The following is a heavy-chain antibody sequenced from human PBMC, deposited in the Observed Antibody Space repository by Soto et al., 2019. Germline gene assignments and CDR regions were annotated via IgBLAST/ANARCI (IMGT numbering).Heavy chain of an antibody. CDR1: RFTFRNYA. CDR3: AKDQEQQLGDFYFDS. J-gene: IGHJ4*02. D-gene: IGHD6-13*01. CDR2: ISGSGGTT. Sequence: EVQLLVSGGGLIQPGGSLRLSCAASRFTFRNYAMSWVRQAPGKGLEWVAGISGSGGTTHYADPVKGRFTISRDNSKNTLYLQMNSLRAEDTALYYCAKDQEQQLGDFYFDSWGQGTLVTVSS. V-gene: IGHV3-23*01.